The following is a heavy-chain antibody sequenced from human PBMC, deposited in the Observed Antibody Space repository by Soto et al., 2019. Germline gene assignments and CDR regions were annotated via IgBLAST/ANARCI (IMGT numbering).Heavy chain of an antibody. V-gene: IGHV3-23*01. D-gene: IGHD1-26*01. CDR1: GFTFSSYA. Sequence: EVQLLESGGGLVQPGGSLRLSCAASGFTFSSYAMSWVRQAPGKGLEWVSGISGSGGITYYADSVKGRFTISRDNSKNTLYLQLNSLRAEGTAVYYCAQSKVGATSNYFDYWGQGTLVTVSS. J-gene: IGHJ4*02. CDR3: AQSKVGATSNYFDY. CDR2: ISGSGGIT.